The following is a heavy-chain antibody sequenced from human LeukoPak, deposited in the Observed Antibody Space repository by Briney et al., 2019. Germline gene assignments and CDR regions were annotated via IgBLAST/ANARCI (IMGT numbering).Heavy chain of an antibody. J-gene: IGHJ3*02. D-gene: IGHD3/OR15-3a*01. V-gene: IGHV3-73*01. CDR1: GFTFSGSA. CDR3: SRVLLDSGAFDI. Sequence: GGSLRLSCAASGFTFSGSAVYWIRQASGKGLEWVGRIRSKTNNYATAYAASVKGRFTISRDDSKNMAYLQMTSLKTEDTAVYYCSRVLLDSGAFDIWGQGTMVTVSS. CDR2: IRSKTNNYAT.